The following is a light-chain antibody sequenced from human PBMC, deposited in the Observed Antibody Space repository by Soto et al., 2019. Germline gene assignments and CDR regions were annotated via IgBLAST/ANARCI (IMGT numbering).Light chain of an antibody. CDR2: GNK. CDR1: SSNIGSNT. J-gene: IGLJ2*01. CDR3: AAWDDSLNGVV. V-gene: IGLV1-44*01. Sequence: QSVLTQPPSASGTPGQRVTISCSGSSSNIGSNTVNWYQQLPGTAPKLLIYGNKQRPSGVPDRFSGSKSGTSAFLAISGFQSEDEADYYCAAWDDSLNGVVFGGGTKVIVL.